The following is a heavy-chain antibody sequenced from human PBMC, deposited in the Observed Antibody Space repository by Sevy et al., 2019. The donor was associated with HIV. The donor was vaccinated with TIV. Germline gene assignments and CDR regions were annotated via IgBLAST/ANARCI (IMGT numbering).Heavy chain of an antibody. Sequence: GGSLRLSCAASGFTFSSFGMHWVRQAPGKGLEWVAVISYDGSNKYYADSVKGRFTISRDNSKNTLYLQMNSLRAEDTAVYYCARARRVATLYYYGMDVWGQGTTVTVSS. CDR3: ARARRVATLYYYGMDV. CDR1: GFTFSSFG. D-gene: IGHD5-12*01. CDR2: ISYDGSNK. J-gene: IGHJ6*02. V-gene: IGHV3-30*19.